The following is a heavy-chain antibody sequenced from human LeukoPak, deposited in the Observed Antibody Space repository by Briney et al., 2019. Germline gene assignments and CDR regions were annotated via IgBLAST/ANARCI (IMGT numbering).Heavy chain of an antibody. D-gene: IGHD1-26*01. CDR2: ISASGVST. J-gene: IGHJ6*02. Sequence: GGSLRPSCVVSGFPFSTYALNWVRQAAGRGLEWVSGISASGVSTYYTDSVKGRFTISRDNSKNTLFMQMNSLRDEDTALYYCAKYVGQSGSNYYGLDVWGQGTAVTVSS. CDR3: AKYVGQSGSNYYGLDV. V-gene: IGHV3-23*01. CDR1: GFPFSTYA.